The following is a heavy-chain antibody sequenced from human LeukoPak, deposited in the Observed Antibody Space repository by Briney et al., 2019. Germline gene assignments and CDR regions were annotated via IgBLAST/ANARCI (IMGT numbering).Heavy chain of an antibody. V-gene: IGHV5-51*01. CDR1: GDTFSTYW. CDR3: TTTHGFLGWLGDALDL. CDR2: VYPSDSDT. J-gene: IGHJ3*01. Sequence: GESLKISCKVSGDTFSTYWIGRVRRMPGQGLEWMGVVYPSDSDTRYSPSFQGQVTISSDKSTTTAYLHWSSLEASDTAMYYCTTTHGFLGWLGDALDLWGQGTMVIVSS. D-gene: IGHD3-3*01.